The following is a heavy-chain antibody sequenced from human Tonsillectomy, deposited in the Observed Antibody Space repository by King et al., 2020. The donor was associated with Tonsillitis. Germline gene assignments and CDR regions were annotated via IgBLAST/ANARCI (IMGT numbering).Heavy chain of an antibody. Sequence: QLVQSGAEVKKPGESLRISCKGSGYSFTSYWISWVRQMPGRGLEWMGRIDPSDSYTNYSPSFQGHVTISADKSISTAYLQWSSLKASDTAMYYCATRYYYDSSGPDINYYYYMDVWGKGTTVTVSS. CDR3: ATRYYYDSSGPDINYYYYMDV. V-gene: IGHV5-10-1*03. J-gene: IGHJ6*03. CDR1: GYSFTSYW. CDR2: IDPSDSYT. D-gene: IGHD3-22*01.